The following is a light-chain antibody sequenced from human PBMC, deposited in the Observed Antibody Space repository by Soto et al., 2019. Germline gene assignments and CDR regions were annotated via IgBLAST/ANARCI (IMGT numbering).Light chain of an antibody. J-gene: IGKJ1*01. CDR1: QSLSSSS. V-gene: IGKV3-20*01. Sequence: EIVLTQSPCTLSLSPGERATLSCRASQSLSSSSLAWYQQKPGQAPRLLIYDASSRATGIPDRFSGSGSGTDFTLTISRLEPEDFAVYHCQQYDTSPTFGQGTKVDIK. CDR3: QQYDTSPT. CDR2: DAS.